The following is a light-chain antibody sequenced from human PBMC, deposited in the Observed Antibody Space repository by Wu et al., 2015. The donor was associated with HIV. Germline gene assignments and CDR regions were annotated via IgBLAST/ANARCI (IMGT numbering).Light chain of an antibody. J-gene: IGKJ1*01. V-gene: IGKV3D-20*02. Sequence: EIVLTQSPGTLSLSPGERATLSCRASQSVSSSYLAWYQQKPGQAPRLLIYGASSRATGIPDRFSGSGSGTDFTLTISRLEPEDFAVYYCQQRSNWRGTFGQGTKVEIK. CDR3: QQRSNWRGT. CDR2: GAS. CDR1: QSVSSSY.